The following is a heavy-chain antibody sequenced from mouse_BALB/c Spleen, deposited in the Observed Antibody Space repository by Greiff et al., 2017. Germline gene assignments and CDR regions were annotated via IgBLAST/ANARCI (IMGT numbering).Heavy chain of an antibody. Sequence: VQLQQSGAELAKPGASVKMSCKASGYTFTSYWMHWVKQRPGQGLEWIGYINPSTGYTEYNQKFKDKATLTADKSSSTAYMQLSSLTSEDSAVYYCARGVLRGMDYWGQGTSVTVSS. CDR1: GYTFTSYW. CDR3: ARGVLRGMDY. J-gene: IGHJ4*01. CDR2: INPSTGYT. D-gene: IGHD1-1*01. V-gene: IGHV1-7*01.